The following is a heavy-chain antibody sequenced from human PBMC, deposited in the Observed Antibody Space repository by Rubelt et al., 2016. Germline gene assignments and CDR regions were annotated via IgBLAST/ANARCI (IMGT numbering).Heavy chain of an antibody. CDR3: ARVGKLAWWVRGGMDV. Sequence: QVQLVESGGGVVQPGRSLRLSCAASGFTFSSYAMHWVRQAPGKGLEWVSVIYSGGSTYYADSVKGRFTISRDNSKNTVDLQMNSLRAEDTAGYYCARVGKLAWWVRGGMDVWGQGTTVTVSS. CDR2: IYSGGST. V-gene: IGHV3-NL1*01. CDR1: GFTFSSYA. D-gene: IGHD3-3*02. J-gene: IGHJ6*02.